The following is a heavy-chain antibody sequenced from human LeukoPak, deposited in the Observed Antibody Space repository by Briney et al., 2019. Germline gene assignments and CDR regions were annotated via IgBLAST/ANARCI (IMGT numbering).Heavy chain of an antibody. CDR2: ISGRGGST. J-gene: IGHJ6*02. V-gene: IGHV3-23*01. Sequence: GGPLSLLCGPWGFNFSRYVMVWLPHAPGRGGEGVSAISGRGGSTYYADSVQRRFTISRDNSKTTLFLQMNSLRAEDTAVYYCASSFCTSAPCSKGHYYYVMDVWGRGTTVTVSS. CDR1: GFNFSRYV. D-gene: IGHD2-8*01. CDR3: ASSFCTSAPCSKGHYYYVMDV.